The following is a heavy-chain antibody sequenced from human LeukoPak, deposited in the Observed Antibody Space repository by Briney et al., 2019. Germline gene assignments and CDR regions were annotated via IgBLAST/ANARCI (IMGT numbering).Heavy chain of an antibody. Sequence: PSETLSLTCAVYGGSFSGYYWSWIRQPPGKGLEWIGEINHSGSTNYNPSLKSRVTISVDTSKKQFSLKLNSVTAADTAVFYCARRDYYGTVQHWGQGPLVTVSS. V-gene: IGHV4-34*01. J-gene: IGHJ1*01. CDR1: GGSFSGYY. CDR3: ARRDYYGTVQH. D-gene: IGHD4-17*01. CDR2: INHSGST.